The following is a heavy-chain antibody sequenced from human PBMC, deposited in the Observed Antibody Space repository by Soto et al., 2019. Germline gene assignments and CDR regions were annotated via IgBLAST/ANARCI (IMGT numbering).Heavy chain of an antibody. CDR2: IHNSGRT. D-gene: IGHD3-22*01. Sequence: QVQLQESGPGLVKPSQTLSLTCTVSGGSISSGDYYWSWIRQPPGKGLEWIGYIHNSGRTYYNPSLRRGLSMSVDTSKTQFSLKLTSVTAADPAVYYCARERLGADSSGDYWNYMDVWGQGTTVTVSS. CDR1: GGSISSGDYY. CDR3: ARERLGADSSGDYWNYMDV. J-gene: IGHJ6*01. V-gene: IGHV4-30-4*01.